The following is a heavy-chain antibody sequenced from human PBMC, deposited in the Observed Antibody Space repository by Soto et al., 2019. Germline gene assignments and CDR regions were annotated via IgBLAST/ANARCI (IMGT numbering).Heavy chain of an antibody. Sequence: SETLSLTCTVSGGSISTYYWSWIRQPPGKGLEWLGQIYYTGSTNYNPSLKSRVTISVDTSKNQFSLKLSSVTAADTAVYYCARLRYFDWLLTDYWGQGTLVTVSS. V-gene: IGHV4-59*08. D-gene: IGHD3-9*01. CDR3: ARLRYFDWLLTDY. CDR1: GGSISTYY. J-gene: IGHJ4*02. CDR2: IYYTGST.